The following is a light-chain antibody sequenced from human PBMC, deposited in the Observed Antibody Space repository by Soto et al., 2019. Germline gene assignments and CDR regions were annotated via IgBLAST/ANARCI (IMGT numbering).Light chain of an antibody. CDR2: EVS. V-gene: IGLV2-8*01. CDR1: SSDVGRYNY. Sequence: QSALTQPPSASGSPGQSVTISCTGTSSDVGRYNYISWYQQRPGKAPKLIIYEVSKRPSGVPDRLSGSKYGNTASLTVSGLQAEDEADYYCSSYAGNSRYVFGTGTKVTVL. J-gene: IGLJ1*01. CDR3: SSYAGNSRYV.